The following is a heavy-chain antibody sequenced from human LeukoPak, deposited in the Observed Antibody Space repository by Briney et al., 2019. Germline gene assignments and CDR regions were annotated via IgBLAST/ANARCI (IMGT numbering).Heavy chain of an antibody. CDR3: ARSSGCDY. J-gene: IGHJ4*02. CDR1: GYTFTSYA. V-gene: IGHV1-3*01. Sequence: EASVTVSCKASGYTFTSYAMHWVRQAPGQRLEWMGWINAGSGNTKYSQKFQGRVTITRDTSASTAYMELSSLRSEDTAVYYCARSSGCDYWGQGTLVTVSS. D-gene: IGHD6-19*01. CDR2: INAGSGNT.